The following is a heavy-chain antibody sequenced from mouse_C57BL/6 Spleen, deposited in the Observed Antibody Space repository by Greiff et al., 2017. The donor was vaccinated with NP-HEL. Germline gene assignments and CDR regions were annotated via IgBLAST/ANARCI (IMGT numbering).Heavy chain of an antibody. CDR2: IDPSDSYT. J-gene: IGHJ3*01. CDR1: GYTFTSYW. D-gene: IGHD2-1*01. Sequence: QVQLQQPGAELVMPGASVKLSCKASGYTFTSYWMHWVKQRPGQGLEWIGEIDPSDSYTNYNQKFKGKSTLTVDKSSSTAYMQLSSLTSEDSAVDYCARPDGNPFADWGQGTLVTVSA. V-gene: IGHV1-69*01. CDR3: ARPDGNPFAD.